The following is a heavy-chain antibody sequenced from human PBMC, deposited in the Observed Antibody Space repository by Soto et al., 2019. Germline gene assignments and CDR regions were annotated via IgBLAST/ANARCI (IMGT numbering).Heavy chain of an antibody. Sequence: QVQLQESGPGLVKPSQTLSLTCTVSGGSISSGDYYWSWIRQPPGKGLEWIGYIYYSGSTYYNPSLKSRVTISVDTSKNQFSLKLSSVTAADTAVYYCARDPRVVPAAYSSYWYFDLWGRGTLVTVSS. V-gene: IGHV4-30-4*01. CDR1: GGSISSGDYY. J-gene: IGHJ2*01. CDR3: ARDPRVVPAAYSSYWYFDL. CDR2: IYYSGST. D-gene: IGHD2-2*01.